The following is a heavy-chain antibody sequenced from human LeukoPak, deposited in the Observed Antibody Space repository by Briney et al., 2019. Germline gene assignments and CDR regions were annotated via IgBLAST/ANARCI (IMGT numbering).Heavy chain of an antibody. CDR2: IIPIFGTA. D-gene: IGHD1-1*01. Sequence: VASVKVSCKASGGTFSSYAISWVRQAPGQGLEWMGGIIPIFGTANYAQKFQGRVTITADESTSTAYMELSSLRSEDTAVYYCASSYNWNEGNAFDIWGQGTMVTVSS. CDR3: ASSYNWNEGNAFDI. CDR1: GGTFSSYA. J-gene: IGHJ3*02. V-gene: IGHV1-69*13.